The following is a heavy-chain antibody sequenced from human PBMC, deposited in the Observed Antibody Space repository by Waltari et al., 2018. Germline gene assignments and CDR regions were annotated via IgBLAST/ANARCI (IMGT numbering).Heavy chain of an antibody. CDR1: GFTFSSYG. D-gene: IGHD1-1*01. J-gene: IGHJ4*02. V-gene: IGHV3-33*01. Sequence: QVQLVESGGGVVQPGRSMRLSCAASGFTFSSYGMHWVRQAPGKGVEGVAFIWYDGSNKYYADSVKGRFTIARDNSKNTLYLQMNSLRAEDTAVYYCASGLGYMDYWGQGTLVTVSS. CDR3: ASGLGYMDY. CDR2: IWYDGSNK.